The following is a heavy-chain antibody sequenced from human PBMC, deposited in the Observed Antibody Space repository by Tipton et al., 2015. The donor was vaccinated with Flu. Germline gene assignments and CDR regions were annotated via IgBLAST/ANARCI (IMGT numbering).Heavy chain of an antibody. D-gene: IGHD4-17*01. V-gene: IGHV4-34*01. CDR1: GGSFSGYF. CDR3: ARARDYGDRGGGWFDP. Sequence: TLSLTCSVYGGSFSGYFWTWIRQPPGMGLEWIGDINHIGNTNTNPSLKSRVTISIDTSKSQFFLDLTPMTAADTGIYYCARARDYGDRGGGWFDPWGQGTLVTVSS. CDR2: INHIGNT. J-gene: IGHJ5*02.